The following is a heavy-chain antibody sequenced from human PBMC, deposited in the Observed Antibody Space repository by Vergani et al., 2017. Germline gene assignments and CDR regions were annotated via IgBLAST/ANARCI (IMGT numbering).Heavy chain of an antibody. D-gene: IGHD3-10*01. J-gene: IGHJ4*02. CDR2: IIPIFGIA. CDR1: GGTFSSYA. Sequence: QVQLVQSGAEVKKPGASVKVSCKASGGTFSSYAISWVRQAPGQGLEWMGGIIPIFGIANYAQKFQGRVTITADKSTSTAYMERSSLRSEDRAVYYCARVRSEAMVHWYYFDYWGQGTLVTVSS. V-gene: IGHV1-69*17. CDR3: ARVRSEAMVHWYYFDY.